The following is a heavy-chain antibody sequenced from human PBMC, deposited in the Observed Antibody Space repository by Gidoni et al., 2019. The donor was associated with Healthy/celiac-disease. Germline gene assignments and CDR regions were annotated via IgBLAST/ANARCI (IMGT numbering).Heavy chain of an antibody. J-gene: IGHJ6*02. CDR2: IIPIFGTA. V-gene: IGHV1-69*01. CDR1: GGTYSSNA. D-gene: IGHD2-2*01. CDR3: ARVVDCSSTSCYYYYGMDV. Sequence: VQLVQSGAAVRKPGTPVKVSCKASGGTYSSNAISWVRQAPGQGLEWMGGIIPIFGTANYAQKFQGRVTITADESTSTAYMGLSSLRSEDTAVYYCARVVDCSSTSCYYYYGMDVWGQGTTVTVSS.